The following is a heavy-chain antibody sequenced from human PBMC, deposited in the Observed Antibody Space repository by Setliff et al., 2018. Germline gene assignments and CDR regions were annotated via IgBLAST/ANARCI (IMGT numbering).Heavy chain of an antibody. Sequence: PSETLSLTCAVYGGSFTDHFWSWIRQPPGKGLEWIGEINHSGSTNYNPSLKSRVSISVDASKNQFSLKLNYVTAADTAVYYCARALGYCSRTSCYADAFDIWGQGTMVTVSS. V-gene: IGHV4-34*01. J-gene: IGHJ3*02. CDR3: ARALGYCSRTSCYADAFDI. CDR2: INHSGST. D-gene: IGHD2-2*01. CDR1: GGSFTDHF.